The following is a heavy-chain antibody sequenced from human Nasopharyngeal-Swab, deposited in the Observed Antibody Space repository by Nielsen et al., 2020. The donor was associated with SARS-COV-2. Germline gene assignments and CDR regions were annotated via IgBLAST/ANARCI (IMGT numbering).Heavy chain of an antibody. CDR2: IYHSGST. Sequence: SETLSLTCAVSGGSISSSNWWSWVRQPPGKGLEWIGEIYHSGSTNYNPSLKSRVTISVDKSKNQFSLKLSSVTAADTAVYYCARSYVLRFLEWSRYYYYYYMDAWGKGTTVTVSS. D-gene: IGHD3-3*01. V-gene: IGHV4-4*02. CDR1: GGSISSSNW. J-gene: IGHJ6*03. CDR3: ARSYVLRFLEWSRYYYYYYMDA.